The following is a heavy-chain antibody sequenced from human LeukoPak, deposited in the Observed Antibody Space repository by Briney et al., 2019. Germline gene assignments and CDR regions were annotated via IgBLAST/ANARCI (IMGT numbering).Heavy chain of an antibody. CDR3: ARGRVVPAAPSDAFDI. Sequence: SETLSLTCTVSGGSISSGSYYWSWIRQPAGKGLEWIGRIYTSESTNYNPSLKSRVTISVDTSKNQFSLKLSSVTAADTAVYYCARGRVVPAAPSDAFDIWGQGTMVTVSS. V-gene: IGHV4-61*02. CDR1: GGSISSGSYY. CDR2: IYTSEST. D-gene: IGHD2-2*01. J-gene: IGHJ3*02.